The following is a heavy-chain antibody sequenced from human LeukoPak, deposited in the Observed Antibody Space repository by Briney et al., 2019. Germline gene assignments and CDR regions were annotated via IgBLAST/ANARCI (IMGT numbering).Heavy chain of an antibody. CDR1: GFTFSRYA. CDR2: ISSNGGST. J-gene: IGHJ4*02. CDR3: AREGSVYGSGRNDY. Sequence: GGSLRLSCAASGFTFSRYAMHWVRQAPGKGLEYVSAISSNGGSTYYANSVKGRFTISRDNSKNTLYLQMGSLRAEDVAVYYCAREGSVYGSGRNDYWGQGTLVAVSS. D-gene: IGHD3-10*01. V-gene: IGHV3-64*01.